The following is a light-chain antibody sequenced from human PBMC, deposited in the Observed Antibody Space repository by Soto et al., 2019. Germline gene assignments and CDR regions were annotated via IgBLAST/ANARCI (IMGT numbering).Light chain of an antibody. CDR1: QSLVFSDGHTY. V-gene: IGKV2-30*01. J-gene: IGKJ2*01. CDR3: MQGTHWPPYT. CDR2: KVS. Sequence: DVLMTQSPLSLPVTLGQPASISCRSSQSLVFSDGHTYLNWFLQRPGQPPRRLIYKVSNRDSGVPDRFSGSGSGTDFTLRISRVEAEDVGVYHCMQGTHWPPYTFGQGTKVDIK.